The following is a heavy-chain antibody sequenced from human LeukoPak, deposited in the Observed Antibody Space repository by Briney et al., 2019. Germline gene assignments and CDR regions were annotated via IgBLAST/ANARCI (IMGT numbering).Heavy chain of an antibody. V-gene: IGHV4-61*02. CDR1: GGSISSGSYY. CDR3: ARLTNYDSSGYYAREDY. Sequence: SQTLSPTCTVSGGSISSGSYYWSWIRQPAGKGLEWIGRIYTSGSTNYNPSLKSRVTISVDTSKNQFSLKLSSVTAADTAVYYCARLTNYDSSGYYAREDYWGQGTLVTVSS. CDR2: IYTSGST. J-gene: IGHJ4*02. D-gene: IGHD3-22*01.